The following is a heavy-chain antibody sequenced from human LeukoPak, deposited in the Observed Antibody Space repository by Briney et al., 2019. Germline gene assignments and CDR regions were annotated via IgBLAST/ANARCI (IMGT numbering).Heavy chain of an antibody. V-gene: IGHV4-31*03. CDR3: AKENYPSSSWYPYGMDV. CDR2: IYYDGST. J-gene: IGHJ6*02. D-gene: IGHD6-13*01. CDR1: GGSIRSGGWY. Sequence: SETLSLTCTVSGGSIRSGGWYWSWIRQHPGKGLEWIGYIYYDGSTDYNPSLKSRVTISVDTSKNQFSLRLSSVTAADTAVYYCAKENYPSSSWYPYGMDVWGQGTTVTVSS.